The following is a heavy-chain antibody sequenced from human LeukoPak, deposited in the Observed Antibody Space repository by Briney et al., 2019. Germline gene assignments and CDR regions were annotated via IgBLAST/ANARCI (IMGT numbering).Heavy chain of an antibody. J-gene: IGHJ6*02. D-gene: IGHD3-3*01. CDR3: AKIVGAYYDFWSGGYYGMDV. Sequence: GGSLRLSCAASGFTFSSYSMNWVRQAPGKGLEWVAVISYDGSNKYYADSVKGRFTISRDNSKNTLYLQMNSLRAEDTAVYYCAKIVGAYYDFWSGGYYGMDVWGQGTTVTVSS. V-gene: IGHV3-30*18. CDR2: ISYDGSNK. CDR1: GFTFSSYS.